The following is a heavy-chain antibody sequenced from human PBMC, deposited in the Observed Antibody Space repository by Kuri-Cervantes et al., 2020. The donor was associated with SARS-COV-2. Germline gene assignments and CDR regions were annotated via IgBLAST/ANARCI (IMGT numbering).Heavy chain of an antibody. CDR3: AKDKDSGEGYLFAFDI. CDR2: ISWNSGSI. J-gene: IGHJ3*02. D-gene: IGHD3-10*01. CDR1: GSTFGDYA. Sequence: SLKISCATSGSTFGDYAMHWVRQAPGKGLEWVSGISWNSGSIGYADSVKGRFTISRDNSKNTLYLQMNSLRAEDTAVYYCAKDKDSGEGYLFAFDIWGQGTMVTVSS. V-gene: IGHV3-9*01.